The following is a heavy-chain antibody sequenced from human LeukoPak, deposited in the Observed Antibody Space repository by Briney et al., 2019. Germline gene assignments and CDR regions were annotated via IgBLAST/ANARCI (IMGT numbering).Heavy chain of an antibody. V-gene: IGHV3-74*01. D-gene: IGHD3-16*01. CDR3: ARVKGGYYFDY. J-gene: IGHJ4*02. Sequence: PGGSLRLSCTASGFTFSSYWMHWVRQAPGKGLVWVSRINSDGSSTSYADSVKGRFTISRDNAKNTLYLQMNSLRAEDTAVYYCARVKGGYYFDYWGQGTLVTVSS. CDR2: INSDGSST. CDR1: GFTFSSYW.